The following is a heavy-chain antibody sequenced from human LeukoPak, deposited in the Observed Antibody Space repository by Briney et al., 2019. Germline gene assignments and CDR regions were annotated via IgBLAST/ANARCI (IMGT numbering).Heavy chain of an antibody. CDR2: ISSSSSYI. D-gene: IGHD1-20*01. V-gene: IGHV3-21*04. CDR3: ARLYNWNYVDY. Sequence: GGSLRLSCAASGFIFSSYSMNWVRQAPGKGLEWVSSISSSSSYIYYADSVKGRFTISRDNAKNSLYLQMNSLRAEDTAVYYCARLYNWNYVDYWGQGTLVTVSS. CDR1: GFIFSSYS. J-gene: IGHJ4*02.